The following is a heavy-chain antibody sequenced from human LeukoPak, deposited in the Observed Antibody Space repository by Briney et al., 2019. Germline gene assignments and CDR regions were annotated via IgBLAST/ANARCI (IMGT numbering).Heavy chain of an antibody. Sequence: ASVKVSCKASGYTFTDNHMYWIRQAPGQGPECMGWVNPNSGGTNYAQKFQGRITMTRDTSISTAYMELSRLTSDDTAIYFCARELGRNAFDIWGQGTMVTVSP. V-gene: IGHV1-2*02. CDR1: GYTFTDNH. CDR3: ARELGRNAFDI. CDR2: VNPNSGGT. J-gene: IGHJ3*02. D-gene: IGHD7-27*01.